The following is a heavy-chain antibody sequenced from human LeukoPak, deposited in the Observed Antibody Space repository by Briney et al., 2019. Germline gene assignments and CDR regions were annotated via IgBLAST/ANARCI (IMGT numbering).Heavy chain of an antibody. CDR1: GYIFITYY. V-gene: IGHV1-46*01. Sequence: ASVKVSCKASGYIFITYYIHWVRQVPGQGLEWMGVINPTGGDTSYAQQFQGRVTMTRDTSTSTVYMELSSLRFEDTAVYYCVRGLLAGYDYWGQGTLVTVSS. CDR3: VRGLLAGYDY. D-gene: IGHD1-26*01. CDR2: INPTGGDT. J-gene: IGHJ4*02.